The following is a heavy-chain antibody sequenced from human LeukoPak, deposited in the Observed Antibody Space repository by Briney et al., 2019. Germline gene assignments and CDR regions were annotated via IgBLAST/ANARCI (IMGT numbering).Heavy chain of an antibody. CDR1: GFTFSRNG. CDR2: ISSSSSYI. Sequence: PGGSLRLSCAASGFTFSRNGMTWVRQAPGKGLEWVSSISSSSSYIYYADSVKGRFTITRDNDKNTLKLQMNRLRLGDTAVDYYARNILFGITGTGSDRWGQGTLVTVSS. V-gene: IGHV3-21*01. J-gene: IGHJ5*02. D-gene: IGHD1-20*01. CDR3: ARNILFGITGTGSDR.